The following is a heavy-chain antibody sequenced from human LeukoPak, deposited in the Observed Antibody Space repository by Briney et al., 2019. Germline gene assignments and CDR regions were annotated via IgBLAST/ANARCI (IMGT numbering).Heavy chain of an antibody. D-gene: IGHD6-6*01. CDR1: GGSISSSSYY. J-gene: IGHJ3*02. Sequence: NPSETLSLTCTVSGGSISSSSYYWGWIRQPPGKGLEWIGSIYYSGSTYYNPSLKSRVTVSVDTSKNQFSLKLSSVTAADTAVYYCARDYSPPLWISIAAPGSNAFDIWGQGTMVTVSS. CDR3: ARDYSPPLWISIAAPGSNAFDI. V-gene: IGHV4-39*07. CDR2: IYYSGST.